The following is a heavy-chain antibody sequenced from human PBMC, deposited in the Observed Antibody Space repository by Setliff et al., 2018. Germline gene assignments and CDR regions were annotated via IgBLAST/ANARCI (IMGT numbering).Heavy chain of an antibody. CDR3: ARAITSKYYFEY. CDR2: IYHSGST. D-gene: IGHD3-16*01. CDR1: GYSISSGYY. Sequence: SETLSLTCAVSGYSISSGYYWGWIRQPPGKGLEWIGSIYHSGSTYYNPSLKSRVTISVDTSKNQFSLRLSSVTAADTAVYYCARAITSKYYFEYWGQGTLVTVSS. V-gene: IGHV4-38-2*01. J-gene: IGHJ4*02.